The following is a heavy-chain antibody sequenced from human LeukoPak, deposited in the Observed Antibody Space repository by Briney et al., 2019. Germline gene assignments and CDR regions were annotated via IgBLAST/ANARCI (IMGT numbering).Heavy chain of an antibody. CDR2: ISGSGGST. V-gene: IGHV3-23*01. J-gene: IGHJ6*03. CDR1: GFTFGSYA. D-gene: IGHD3-10*01. CDR3: AKPYYYGYYYYMDV. Sequence: GGSLRLSCAASGFTFGSYAMSWVRQAPGKGLEWVSAISGSGGSTYYADSVKGRFTISRDNSKNTLYLQMNSLRAEDTAVYYCAKPYYYGYYYYMDVWGKGTTVTVSS.